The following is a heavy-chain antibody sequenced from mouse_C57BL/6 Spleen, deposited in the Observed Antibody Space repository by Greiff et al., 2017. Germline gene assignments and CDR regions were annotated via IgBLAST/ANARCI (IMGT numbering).Heavy chain of an antibody. Sequence: VQLQQSGPVLVKPGASVKMSCKASGYTFTDYYMNWVKQSHGKSLEWIGVINPYNGGTSYNQKFKGKATLTVDKSSSTAYMELNSLTSEDSAVYYCARSRYGDECWYFDVWGTGTTVTVSS. CDR3: ARSRYGDECWYFDV. CDR1: GYTFTDYY. J-gene: IGHJ1*03. D-gene: IGHD2-13*01. CDR2: INPYNGGT. V-gene: IGHV1-19*01.